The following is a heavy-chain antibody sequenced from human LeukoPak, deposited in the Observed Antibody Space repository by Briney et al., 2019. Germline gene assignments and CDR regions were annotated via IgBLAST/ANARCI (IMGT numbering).Heavy chain of an antibody. Sequence: GGSLRLSCATSGFSFSNYGMHWVRQAPGKGLEWVAVIWNDGTYKYYADSVKGRFTISRDNSKNTLYLKMNSLRAEDTAVYYCAKPTRGSGGSFLIDYWGQGTLVTVSS. V-gene: IGHV3-33*06. D-gene: IGHD2-15*01. CDR2: IWNDGTYK. CDR1: GFSFSNYG. J-gene: IGHJ4*02. CDR3: AKPTRGSGGSFLIDY.